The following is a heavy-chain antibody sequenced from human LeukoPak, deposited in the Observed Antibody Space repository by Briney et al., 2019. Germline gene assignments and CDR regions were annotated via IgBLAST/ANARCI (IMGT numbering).Heavy chain of an antibody. J-gene: IGHJ3*02. CDR2: IGSRTSYI. D-gene: IGHD4-17*01. CDR1: GFTFSSYN. V-gene: IGHV3-21*01. CDR3: ARDTKSDYGDYGAFDI. Sequence: PGGSLRLSCAASGFTFSSYNMNWVRQAPGKGLEWVSSIGSRTSYIYLADSMKGRFTISRDDAKNSLYLQMNSLRAEDTAVYYCARDTKSDYGDYGAFDIWGQGTRVTVSS.